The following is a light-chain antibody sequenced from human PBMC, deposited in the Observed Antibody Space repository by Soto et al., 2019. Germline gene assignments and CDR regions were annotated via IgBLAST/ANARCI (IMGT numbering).Light chain of an antibody. Sequence: DIQMTQSPSTLPASVGDRVTITCRASQSISSWLAWYQQKPGKAPKLLIYKASSLESGVPSRFSGSGSGTEFTLTISSLQTDDFATDYCQQYNSYSRTFGQGTKVEIK. CDR2: KAS. CDR1: QSISSW. V-gene: IGKV1-5*03. J-gene: IGKJ1*01. CDR3: QQYNSYSRT.